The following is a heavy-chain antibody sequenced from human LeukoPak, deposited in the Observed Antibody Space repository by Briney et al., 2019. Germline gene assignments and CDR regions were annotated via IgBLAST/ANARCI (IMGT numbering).Heavy chain of an antibody. V-gene: IGHV1-8*01. CDR3: ARGTELLPPSVDY. Sequence: ASVKVSCKASGYTFTSYDINWVRQATGQKLEWMGWMNPNSGNTGYAQNFQGRVTMTRNTSISTTYMELSSLRSDDTAVYYCARGTELLPPSVDYWGQGTLVTVSS. J-gene: IGHJ4*02. CDR2: MNPNSGNT. D-gene: IGHD1-26*01. CDR1: GYTFTSYD.